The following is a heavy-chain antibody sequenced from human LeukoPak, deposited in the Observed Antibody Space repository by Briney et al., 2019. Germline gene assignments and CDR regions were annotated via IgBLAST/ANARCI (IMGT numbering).Heavy chain of an antibody. CDR2: IYSGGTT. Sequence: PGGSLRLSCAASGFTVSSNHMSWVRQAPGKGLKWVSIIYSGGTTYYADSVKGRFTISRDNSKNTLDLQMNSLRAEDTAIYYCAKGSLRLGELSSWTLDYWGQGTLVTVSS. J-gene: IGHJ4*02. CDR1: GFTVSSNH. V-gene: IGHV3-53*01. CDR3: AKGSLRLGELSSWTLDY. D-gene: IGHD3-16*02.